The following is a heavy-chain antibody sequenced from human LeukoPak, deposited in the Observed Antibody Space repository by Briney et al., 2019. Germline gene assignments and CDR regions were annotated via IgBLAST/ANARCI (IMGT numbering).Heavy chain of an antibody. CDR3: ARVWELSFDY. D-gene: IGHD1-26*01. V-gene: IGHV3-53*01. Sequence: GRSLRLSCAASGFTVSTDHMSWVRQAPGKGLEWVAVSYSGGTSQYAESVKGRFTISRDNSKNMLYLQMNSLRAEDTALYYCARVWELSFDYWGQGTLVTVSS. CDR1: GFTVSTDH. CDR2: SYSGGTS. J-gene: IGHJ4*02.